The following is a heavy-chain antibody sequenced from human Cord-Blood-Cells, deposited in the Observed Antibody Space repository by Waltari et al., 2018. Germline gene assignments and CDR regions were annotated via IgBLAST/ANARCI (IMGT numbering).Heavy chain of an antibody. D-gene: IGHD1-20*01. V-gene: IGHV3-30*18. CDR3: AKITGTTTPFDY. CDR1: GFTFSSYG. Sequence: QVQLVESGGGVVQPGRSLRLSCAASGFTFSSYGMPWVRQAPGKGLEWVAVISYDGSNKYYADSVKGRFTISRDNSKNTLYLQMNSLRAEDTAVYYCAKITGTTTPFDYWGQGTLVTVSS. CDR2: ISYDGSNK. J-gene: IGHJ4*02.